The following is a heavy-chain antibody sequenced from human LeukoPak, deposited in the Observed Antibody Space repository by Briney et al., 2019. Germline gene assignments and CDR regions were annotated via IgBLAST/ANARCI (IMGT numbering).Heavy chain of an antibody. D-gene: IGHD2/OR15-2a*01. V-gene: IGHV4-59*01. CDR1: GGSISSYY. CDR3: ASPSMAGGYYYYYMDV. CDR2: IYYSGST. Sequence: PSETLSLTCTVSGGSISSYYWSWIRQPPGKGLEWIGYIYYSGSTNYNPSLKSRVTISVDTSKNQFSLKLSSVTAADTAVYYCASPSMAGGYYYYYMDVWGKGTTVTVSS. J-gene: IGHJ6*03.